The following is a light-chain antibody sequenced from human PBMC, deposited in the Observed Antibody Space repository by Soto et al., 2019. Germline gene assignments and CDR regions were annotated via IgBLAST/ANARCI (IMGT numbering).Light chain of an antibody. J-gene: IGKJ1*01. CDR3: QQYNSYPWK. CDR2: KAS. Sequence: DIQMTQSPSTLSASVVDRVTITCRASQSISSWLAWYQQKPGKAPKLLIYKASSLESGVPSRFSGSGSGTEFTLTISSLQPDDFATYYCQQYNSYPWKFGQGTKVDIK. CDR1: QSISSW. V-gene: IGKV1-5*03.